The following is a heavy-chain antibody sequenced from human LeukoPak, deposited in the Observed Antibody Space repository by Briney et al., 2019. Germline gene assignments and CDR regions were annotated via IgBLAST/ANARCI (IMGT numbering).Heavy chain of an antibody. D-gene: IGHD3-10*01. Sequence: ASVKVSCXASGYTFTGYYMHWVRQARGQGLEWMAWNNPNSGGTNYAQKFQGRVTMTRDTSISTAYMELSRLRSDDTAVYYCARYYNALNWFDPWGQGTLVTVSS. CDR2: NNPNSGGT. V-gene: IGHV1-2*02. J-gene: IGHJ5*02. CDR1: GYTFTGYY. CDR3: ARYYNALNWFDP.